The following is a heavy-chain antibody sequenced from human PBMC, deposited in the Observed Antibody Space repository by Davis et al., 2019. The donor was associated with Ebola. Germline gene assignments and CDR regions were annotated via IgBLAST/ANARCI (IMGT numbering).Heavy chain of an antibody. CDR1: GFTFSNYW. CDR3: ARGSSKYSSSSPENDY. J-gene: IGHJ4*02. D-gene: IGHD6-6*01. CDR2: ISGSGGST. Sequence: GESLKISCAASGFTFSNYWMSWVRQAPGKGLEWVSAISGSGGSTYYADSVKGRFTISRDNAKNTLYLQMNSLRAEDTAVYYCARGSSKYSSSSPENDYWGQGTLVTVSS. V-gene: IGHV3-23*01.